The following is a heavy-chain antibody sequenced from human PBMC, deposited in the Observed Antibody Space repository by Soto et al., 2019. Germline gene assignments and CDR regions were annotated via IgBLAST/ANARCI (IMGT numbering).Heavy chain of an antibody. CDR1: GFPFSSYS. CDR2: ISSSSRTI. Sequence: PGGSLRLSCASSGFPFSSYSMNWVRQAPGKGLEWVSYISSSSRTIYCADSVKGRFTISRDNAKNSLYLQMNSLRAEDTAVYYCAREWDGDGYNSGWFDPWGQGTLVTV. CDR3: AREWDGDGYNSGWFDP. D-gene: IGHD5-12*01. J-gene: IGHJ5*02. V-gene: IGHV3-48*01.